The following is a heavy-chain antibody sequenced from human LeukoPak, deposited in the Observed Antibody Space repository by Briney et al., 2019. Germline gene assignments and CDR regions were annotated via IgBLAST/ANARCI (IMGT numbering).Heavy chain of an antibody. Sequence: SETLSLTCTVSGGSISTSSYYWGWVRQPPGKGLEWIGNIFYSGSTYYSPSLKSRVTISLDTSRNQFSLKLNSVTAADTAVYYCARQPPWLAYYFDYWGQGTLVTVSS. CDR2: IFYSGST. CDR3: ARQPPWLAYYFDY. CDR1: GGSISTSSYY. J-gene: IGHJ4*02. V-gene: IGHV4-39*01. D-gene: IGHD6-19*01.